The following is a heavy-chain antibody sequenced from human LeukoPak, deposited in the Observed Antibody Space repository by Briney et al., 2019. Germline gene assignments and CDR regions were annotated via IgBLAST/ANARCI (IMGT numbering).Heavy chain of an antibody. D-gene: IGHD1-1*01. J-gene: IGHJ5*02. Sequence: PGGSLRLSCAASGFTFSSYAMSWVRQAPGKGLEWVSAISGSGDNTYYADSVKGRFTISRGNSKNTLYLQMNSLRAEDTAAYYCAKDVPSTFKWFDPWGQGTLVTVSS. CDR1: GFTFSSYA. V-gene: IGHV3-23*01. CDR3: AKDVPSTFKWFDP. CDR2: ISGSGDNT.